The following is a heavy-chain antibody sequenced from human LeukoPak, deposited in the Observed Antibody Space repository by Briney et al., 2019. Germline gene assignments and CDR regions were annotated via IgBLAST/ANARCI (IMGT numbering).Heavy chain of an antibody. CDR1: GFTFSSYA. D-gene: IGHD4-11*01. CDR3: AKGYSNYDPYYFDY. Sequence: TGGSLRLSCAASGFTFSSYAMSWVRQAPGKGLEWVSVIYSGGSTYYADSVKGRFTISRDNSKNTLSLQMNSLRAEDTAVYYCAKGYSNYDPYYFDYWGRGALVTVSS. V-gene: IGHV3-23*03. J-gene: IGHJ4*02. CDR2: IYSGGST.